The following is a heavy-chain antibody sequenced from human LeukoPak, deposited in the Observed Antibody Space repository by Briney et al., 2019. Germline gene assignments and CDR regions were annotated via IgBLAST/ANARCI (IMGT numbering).Heavy chain of an antibody. D-gene: IGHD3-16*01. CDR1: GFTFSSYG. CDR2: IWYDGSNK. Sequence: PGGSLRLSCAASGFTFSSYGMHWVRQAPGKGLEWVAVIWYDGSNKYYADSVKGRFTISRDNSKNTLYLQMNSLRAEDTAVYYCARDMITFGGVPGPRLTDYWGQGTLVTVSS. J-gene: IGHJ4*02. V-gene: IGHV3-33*01. CDR3: ARDMITFGGVPGPRLTDY.